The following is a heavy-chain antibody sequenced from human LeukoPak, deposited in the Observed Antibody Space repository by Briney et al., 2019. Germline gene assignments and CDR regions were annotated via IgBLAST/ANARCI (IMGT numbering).Heavy chain of an antibody. Sequence: PGGSLRLSCAASGFTFSSYGMHWVRQAPGKGLKWVAVISYDGSNKYYADSVKGRFTISRDNSKNTLYLQMNSLRAEDTAVYYCASIVVVISWGQGTLVTVSS. CDR2: ISYDGSNK. J-gene: IGHJ4*02. CDR3: ASIVVVIS. D-gene: IGHD3-22*01. CDR1: GFTFSSYG. V-gene: IGHV3-30*03.